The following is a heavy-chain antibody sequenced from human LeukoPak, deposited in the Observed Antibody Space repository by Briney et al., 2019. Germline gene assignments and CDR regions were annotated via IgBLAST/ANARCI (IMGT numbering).Heavy chain of an antibody. CDR1: GFTFSSYA. V-gene: IGHV3-23*01. Sequence: GGSLRLSCAASGFTFSSYAMSWVRQAPGKGLEWFSAISGSGGSTYYADSVKGRFTISRDNSKNTLYLQMNSLRAEDTAVYHCAKDADIVVVPAPDYWGQGTLVTVSS. D-gene: IGHD2-2*01. J-gene: IGHJ4*02. CDR2: ISGSGGST. CDR3: AKDADIVVVPAPDY.